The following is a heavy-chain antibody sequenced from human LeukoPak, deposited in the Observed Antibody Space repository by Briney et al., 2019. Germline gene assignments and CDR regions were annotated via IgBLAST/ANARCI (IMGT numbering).Heavy chain of an antibody. CDR1: GFTFSSYS. CDR2: ISSSSSYI. D-gene: IGHD6-13*01. CDR3: AREPDDSAAXHTIXXXYGMDV. Sequence: GGSLRLSCAASGFTFSSYSMNWVRQAPGKGLEWVSSISSSSSYIYYADSVKGRFTISRDNAKNSLYLQMNSLRAEDTAVYYCAREPDDSAAXHTIXXXYGMDV. J-gene: IGHJ6*01. V-gene: IGHV3-21*01.